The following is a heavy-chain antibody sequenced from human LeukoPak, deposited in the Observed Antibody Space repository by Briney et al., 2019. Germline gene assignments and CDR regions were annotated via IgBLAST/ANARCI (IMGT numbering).Heavy chain of an antibody. CDR1: GGSISSSSYY. Sequence: SETLSLTCTVSGGSISSSSYYWGWIRQPPGKGLEWIGEIYHSGSTNYNPSLKSRVTISVDKSKNQFSLKLSSVTAADTAVYYCARGGYELRWFDPWGQGTLVTVSS. CDR3: ARGGYELRWFDP. D-gene: IGHD2-2*01. J-gene: IGHJ5*02. CDR2: IYHSGST. V-gene: IGHV4-39*07.